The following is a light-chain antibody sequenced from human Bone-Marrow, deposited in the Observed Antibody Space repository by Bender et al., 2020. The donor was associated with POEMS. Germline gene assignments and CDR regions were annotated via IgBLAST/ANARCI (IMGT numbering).Light chain of an antibody. CDR2: GNE. CDR3: SAWDGILNGWV. Sequence: QSGLTQPPSASGTPGQRAPISCFGSSSNIGGNAVNWWQHLPGTAPKFLIYGNEQRPSGVPDRFSGSKSGTSASLAISGLQSEDEADYFCSAWDGILNGWVFGGGTELTVL. CDR1: SSNIGGNA. V-gene: IGLV1-44*01. J-gene: IGLJ3*02.